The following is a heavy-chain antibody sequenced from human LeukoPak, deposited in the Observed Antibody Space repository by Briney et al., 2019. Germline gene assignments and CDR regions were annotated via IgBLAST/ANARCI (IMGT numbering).Heavy chain of an antibody. D-gene: IGHD3-22*01. J-gene: IGHJ4*02. CDR1: GFSFDDYG. CDR3: AKLANLDSSQDF. V-gene: IGHV3-20*04. Sequence: RPGGSLRLSCAASGFSFDDYGMSWVRQAPGKGLEWVSGINWNGGRTGYADSVKGRFTISRDNAKNSLYLQMNSLRAEDTALYYCAKLANLDSSQDFWGQGTLVTVSS. CDR2: INWNGGRT.